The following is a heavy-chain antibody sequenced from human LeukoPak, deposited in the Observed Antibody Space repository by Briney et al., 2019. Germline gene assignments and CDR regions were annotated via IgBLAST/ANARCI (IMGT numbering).Heavy chain of an antibody. CDR1: GGSIRYYY. Sequence: SETLSLTCTVSGGSIRYYYWSWVRQSPGKGLEWIGYIYYNGSTNYNPPLKSRVTISVDMSKNQFSLKMSSVTAADTAVYYCARKGGLFDYWGQGRLVTVSS. CDR3: ARKGGLFDY. CDR2: IYYNGST. D-gene: IGHD2-15*01. J-gene: IGHJ4*02. V-gene: IGHV4-59*01.